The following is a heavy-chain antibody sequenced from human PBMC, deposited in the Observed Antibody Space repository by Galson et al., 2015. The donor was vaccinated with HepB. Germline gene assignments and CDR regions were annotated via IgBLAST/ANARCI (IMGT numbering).Heavy chain of an antibody. V-gene: IGHV1-3*01. CDR3: ARALTTVTTYSDWYFDL. CDR1: GCTFTSYA. Sequence: SVKVSCKASGCTFTSYAMHWVRQAPGQRLEWMGWINAGNGNTKYSQKFQGRVTITRDTSASTAYMELSSLRFEDTAVYYCARALTTVTTYSDWYFDLWGRGTLVTVSS. CDR2: INAGNGNT. J-gene: IGHJ2*01. D-gene: IGHD4-17*01.